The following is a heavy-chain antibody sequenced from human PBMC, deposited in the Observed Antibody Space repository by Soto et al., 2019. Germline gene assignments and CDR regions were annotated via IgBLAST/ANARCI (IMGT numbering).Heavy chain of an antibody. D-gene: IGHD1-26*01. CDR2: IKRKIYGGTA. J-gene: IGHJ3*01. V-gene: IGHV3-15*07. Sequence: EVQLVESGGGLVKPGGSLRLSCAASGFSFRNAWMNWVRQAPGKGLEWVGRIKRKIYGGTADYAAPVKGRFTISRDDYSDTLYLQLNSLRTEDTAMYSCNTEGLYSGSPAPSWSQGTMVTVSS. CDR1: GFSFRNAW. CDR3: NTEGLYSGSPAPS.